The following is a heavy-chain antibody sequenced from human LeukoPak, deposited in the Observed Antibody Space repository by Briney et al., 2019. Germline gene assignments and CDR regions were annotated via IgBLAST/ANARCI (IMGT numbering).Heavy chain of an antibody. Sequence: SETLSLTCTVSGGSISSYYWSWTRQPPGKGLEWIGYIYYSGSTNYNPSLKSRVTISVDTSKNQFSLKLSSVTAADTAVYYCARDIPFDYWGQGTLVTVSS. CDR3: ARDIPFDY. CDR2: IYYSGST. CDR1: GGSISSYY. V-gene: IGHV4-59*01. J-gene: IGHJ4*02. D-gene: IGHD2-21*01.